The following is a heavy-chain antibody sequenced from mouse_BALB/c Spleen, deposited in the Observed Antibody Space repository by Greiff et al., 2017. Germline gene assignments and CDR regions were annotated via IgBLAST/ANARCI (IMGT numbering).Heavy chain of an antibody. Sequence: EVHLVESGGDLVKPGGSLKLSCAASGFTFSSYGMSWVRQTPDKRLEWVATISSGGSYTYYPDSVKGRFTISRDNAKNTLYLQMSSLKSEDTAMYYCARTDDGYYKDAMDYWGQGTSVTVSS. J-gene: IGHJ4*01. V-gene: IGHV5-6*01. CDR3: ARTDDGYYKDAMDY. CDR1: GFTFSSYG. D-gene: IGHD2-3*01. CDR2: ISSGGSYT.